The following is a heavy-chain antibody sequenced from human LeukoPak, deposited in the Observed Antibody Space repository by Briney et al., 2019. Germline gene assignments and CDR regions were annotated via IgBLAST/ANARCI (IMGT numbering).Heavy chain of an antibody. D-gene: IGHD3-10*01. CDR1: GYTFTSYA. V-gene: IGHV1-3*01. Sequence: ASVKVSCKASGYTFTSYAMHWVRQAPGQRLEWMGLINAGNGNTKYSQKFQGRVTMTEDTSTDTAYMELSSLRSEDTAVYYCATIRITLVREIEGAFDIWCQGTMVTVSS. CDR3: ATIRITLVREIEGAFDI. J-gene: IGHJ3*02. CDR2: INAGNGNT.